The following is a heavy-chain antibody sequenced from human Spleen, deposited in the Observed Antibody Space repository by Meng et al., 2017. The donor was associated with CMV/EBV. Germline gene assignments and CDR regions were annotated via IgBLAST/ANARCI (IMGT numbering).Heavy chain of an antibody. D-gene: IGHD1-26*01. Sequence: GESLKISCAASGFAFSAFAMSWVRQAPGKGLEWVSYISSRGSTMYYADSVKGRFTISRDNAKNSLFLQMNSLRAEDTAVYYCAKKGNPAATGYLDYWGQGTLVTVSS. J-gene: IGHJ4*02. V-gene: IGHV3-48*04. CDR1: GFAFSAFA. CDR3: AKKGNPAATGYLDY. CDR2: ISSRGSTM.